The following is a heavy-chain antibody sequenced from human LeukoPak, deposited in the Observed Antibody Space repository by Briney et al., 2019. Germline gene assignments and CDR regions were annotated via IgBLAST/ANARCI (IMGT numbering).Heavy chain of an antibody. J-gene: IGHJ6*02. CDR3: ATTAGTDNYNGVDV. D-gene: IGHD5-24*01. CDR1: GYSLTELS. Sequence: ASVKVSCKVSGYSLTELSIHWVRHAPGKGLEWMGGFDPEDAERVYAQKLQGRVTMTEDTSTDTAYMELSRLRSEDTAVYYCATTAGTDNYNGVDVWGQGTTVTVSS. CDR2: FDPEDAER. V-gene: IGHV1-24*01.